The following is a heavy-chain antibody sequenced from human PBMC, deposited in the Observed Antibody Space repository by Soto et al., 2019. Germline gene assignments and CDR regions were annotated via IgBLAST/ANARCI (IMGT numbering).Heavy chain of an antibody. Sequence: QVQLVQSGAEVKKPGSSVKVSCKASGGTFSSYAISWVRQAPGQGLEWMGGIIPIFGTANYAQKFQGRVTITADESTSTAYMELSSLRSEDTAVYYCARERWGSGSYCDMGWNDQGGFDYWGQGTLVTVSS. CDR1: GGTFSSYA. CDR3: ARERWGSGSYCDMGWNDQGGFDY. V-gene: IGHV1-69*01. D-gene: IGHD3-10*01. J-gene: IGHJ4*02. CDR2: IIPIFGTA.